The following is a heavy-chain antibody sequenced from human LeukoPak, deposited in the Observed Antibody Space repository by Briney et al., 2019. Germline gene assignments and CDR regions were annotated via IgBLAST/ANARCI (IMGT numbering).Heavy chain of an antibody. CDR3: ARTPPWDGYSSDY. Sequence: GESLKISCRGSGYSFTSYWIGWVRQMPGEGLEWMGIIYPGDSDTRYSPSFQGQVTISADKSISTAYLQWSSLKASDTAMYYCARTPPWDGYSSDYWGQGTLVTVSS. CDR1: GYSFTSYW. CDR2: IYPGDSDT. D-gene: IGHD5-24*01. J-gene: IGHJ4*02. V-gene: IGHV5-51*01.